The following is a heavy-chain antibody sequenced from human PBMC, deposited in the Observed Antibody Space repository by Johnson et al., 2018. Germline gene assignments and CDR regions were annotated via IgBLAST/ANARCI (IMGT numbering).Heavy chain of an antibody. Sequence: QVQLVESGGGVAQPGRSLRLSCAASGFTFSSNGMHWVRQAPGKGLEWVAVIWYDGSKKDYADSVKGRFTTSSDNSKNTLYSQMNSLRVEDTAVYYCARGRGSYYPRGAFDIWGQGTMVTVSS. V-gene: IGHV3-33*01. CDR1: GFTFSSNG. CDR2: IWYDGSKK. D-gene: IGHD1-26*01. J-gene: IGHJ3*02. CDR3: ARGRGSYYPRGAFDI.